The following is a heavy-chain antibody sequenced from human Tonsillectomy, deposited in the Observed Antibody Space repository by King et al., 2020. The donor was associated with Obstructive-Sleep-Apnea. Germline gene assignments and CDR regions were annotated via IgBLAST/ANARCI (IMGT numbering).Heavy chain of an antibody. Sequence: VQLVESGGGLVQPGGSLRLSCAASGFTFSTYAMSWVRQAPGKGLEWVSSISGSGATTYYADSVKGRFTISRDNSKKTLYLQMNSLRAEDTAVYYCAKHPAVGSYYYFDYWGQGTLVTVSS. CDR2: ISGSGATT. V-gene: IGHV3-23*04. D-gene: IGHD1-26*01. CDR1: GFTFSTYA. J-gene: IGHJ4*02. CDR3: AKHPAVGSYYYFDY.